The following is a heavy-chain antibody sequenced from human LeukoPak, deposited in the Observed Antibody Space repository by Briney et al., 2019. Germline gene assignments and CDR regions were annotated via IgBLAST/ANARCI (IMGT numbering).Heavy chain of an antibody. CDR2: INHSGST. CDR3: ARVVLLWFGDPLYYFDY. CDR1: GGSFSGYY. V-gene: IGHV4-34*01. J-gene: IGHJ4*02. Sequence: PSETLSPTCAVYGGSFSGYYWSWIRQPPGKGLEWIGEINHSGSTNYNPSLKSRVTISVDTSKNQFSLKLSPVTAADTAVYYCARVVLLWFGDPLYYFDYWGQGTLVTVSS. D-gene: IGHD3-10*01.